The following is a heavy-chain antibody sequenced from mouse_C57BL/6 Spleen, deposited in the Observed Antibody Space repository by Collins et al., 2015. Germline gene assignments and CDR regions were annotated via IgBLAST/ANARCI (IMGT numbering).Heavy chain of an antibody. V-gene: IGHV9-3*02. J-gene: IGHJ4*01. CDR3: ARGPMTLYAMDY. CDR2: INAKIGKP. Sequence: QIQLVQSGPELKKPGETVKISCKVSGYTFTNCGMNWVKQTPGEGLKWMGWINAKIGKPTYAEEFKGRFAFSLETSATTAYLQINILKNEDTATYFCARGPMTLYAMDYWGQGTSVTVSS. D-gene: IGHD6-5*01. CDR1: GYTFTNCG.